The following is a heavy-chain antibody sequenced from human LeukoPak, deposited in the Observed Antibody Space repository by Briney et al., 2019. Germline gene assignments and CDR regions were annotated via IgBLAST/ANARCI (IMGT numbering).Heavy chain of an antibody. J-gene: IGHJ6*02. CDR1: GYTFSTYS. CDR2: ISVDNGNT. CDR3: ARVAERSRYATYYYFGMDV. Sequence: RASVKVSCKASGYTFSTYSISWVRRAPGQGLEWMGRISVDNGNTNYAEKFQGRVTLTTDTSTSTASMELRSLRSDDTAVYYCARVAERSRYATYYYFGMDVWGQGTTVTVSS. V-gene: IGHV1-18*01. D-gene: IGHD1-1*01.